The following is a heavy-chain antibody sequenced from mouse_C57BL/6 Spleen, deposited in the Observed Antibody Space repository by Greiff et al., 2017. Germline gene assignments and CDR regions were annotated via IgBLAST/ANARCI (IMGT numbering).Heavy chain of an antibody. V-gene: IGHV1-80*01. D-gene: IGHD4-1*01. Sequence: QVQLQQSGAELVKPGASVKISCKASGYAFSSYWMNWVQQIPGKGLEWIGQIYPGDGDTNYNGKFKGKATLTADKSSSTAYMQLSSLTSEDSAVYFCARSGTYWYFDVWGTGTTVTVSS. CDR3: ARSGTYWYFDV. CDR1: GYAFSSYW. CDR2: IYPGDGDT. J-gene: IGHJ1*03.